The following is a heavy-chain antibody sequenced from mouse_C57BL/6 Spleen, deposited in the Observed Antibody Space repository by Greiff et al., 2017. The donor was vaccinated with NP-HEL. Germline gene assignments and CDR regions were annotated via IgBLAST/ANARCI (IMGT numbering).Heavy chain of an antibody. CDR2: INPNNGGT. J-gene: IGHJ3*01. CDR3: ASLYYGNYLFAY. Sequence: DVHLVESGPELVKPGASVKMSCKASGYTFTDYNMHWVKQSHGKSLEWIGYINPNNGGTSYNQKFKGKTTLTVNKSSSTAYMELRSLTSEDSAVYYCASLYYGNYLFAYWGQGTLVTVSA. D-gene: IGHD2-1*01. CDR1: GYTFTDYN. V-gene: IGHV1-22*01.